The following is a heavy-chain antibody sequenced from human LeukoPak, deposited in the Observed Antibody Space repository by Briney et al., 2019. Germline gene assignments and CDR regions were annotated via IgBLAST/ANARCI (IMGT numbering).Heavy chain of an antibody. J-gene: IGHJ4*02. CDR2: ISYDGSNK. V-gene: IGHV3-30*18. Sequence: PGGSLRLSCAASGFTFSSYGMHWVRQAPGKGLEWVAVISYDGSNKYYADSVKGRFTISRDNSKNTLYLQMNSLRAEDTAVYYCAKDLPVSYDFWSGYWEYFDYWGQGTLVTVSS. CDR3: AKDLPVSYDFWSGYWEYFDY. CDR1: GFTFSSYG. D-gene: IGHD3-3*01.